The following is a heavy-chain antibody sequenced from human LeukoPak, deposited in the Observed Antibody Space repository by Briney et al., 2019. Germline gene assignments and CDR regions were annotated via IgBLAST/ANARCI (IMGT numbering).Heavy chain of an antibody. CDR1: GFTFSSYA. CDR3: AKGGVGYYNYYGMDV. J-gene: IGHJ6*02. Sequence: GGSLRLSCAASGFTFSSYAMSWVRQAPGKGLEWVSGISGSGGSTYYADSVKGRFTISRDNSKNTLYLQMNSLRVEDTAVYFCAKGGVGYYNYYGMDVWGQGTTVTVSS. CDR2: ISGSGGST. D-gene: IGHD3-10*01. V-gene: IGHV3-23*01.